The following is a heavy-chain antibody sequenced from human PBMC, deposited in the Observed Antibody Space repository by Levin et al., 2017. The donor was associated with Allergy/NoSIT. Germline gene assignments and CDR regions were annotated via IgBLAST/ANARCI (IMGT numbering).Heavy chain of an antibody. J-gene: IGHJ6*02. CDR3: AHRDLDYYYYGMDV. CDR2: IYWNDDK. Sequence: SGPTLVKPTQTLTLTCTFSGFSLSTSGVGVGWIRQPPGKALEWLALIYWNDDKRYSPSLKSRLTITKDTSKNQVVLTMTNMDPVDTATYYCAHRDLDYYYYGMDVWGQGTTVTVSS. CDR1: GFSLSTSGVG. V-gene: IGHV2-5*01.